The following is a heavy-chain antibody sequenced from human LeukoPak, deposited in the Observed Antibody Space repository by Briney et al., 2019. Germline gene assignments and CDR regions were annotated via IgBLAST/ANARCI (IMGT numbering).Heavy chain of an antibody. CDR3: ARLDCISDTCYNY. V-gene: IGHV4-59*08. CDR1: GDSISSDY. Sequence: SETLSLTCIVSGDSISSDYWSWIRQSPGKGLEWIGYINYSGSSEYNPSLKSRVTISVDRSKNQVSLKMRSVTAADTAVYYCARLDCISDTCYNYWALGALATVSS. CDR2: INYSGSS. J-gene: IGHJ4*02. D-gene: IGHD2-21*01.